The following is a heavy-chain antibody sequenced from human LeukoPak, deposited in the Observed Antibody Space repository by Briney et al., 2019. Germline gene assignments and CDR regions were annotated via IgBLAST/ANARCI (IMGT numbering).Heavy chain of an antibody. V-gene: IGHV4-31*03. CDR3: ARVSPSMPIAAAVESWFDP. D-gene: IGHD6-13*01. J-gene: IGHJ5*02. Sequence: SQTLSLTCTVSGGSISSGGYYWSWIHQHPGKGLEWIGYIYYSGSTYYNPSLKSRVTISVDTSKNQFSLKLSSVTAADTAVYYCARVSPSMPIAAAVESWFDPWGQGTLVTVSS. CDR2: IYYSGST. CDR1: GGSISSGGYY.